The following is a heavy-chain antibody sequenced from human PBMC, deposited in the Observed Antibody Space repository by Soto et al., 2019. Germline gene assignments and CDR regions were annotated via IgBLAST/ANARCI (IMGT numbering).Heavy chain of an antibody. CDR1: GGTFSSYA. Sequence: SVKVSCKASGGTFSSYAISWVRQAPGQGLEWMGGVIPIFGTANYAQKFQGRVTITADESTSTAYMELSSLRSEDTAVYYCARVGHYYDSSGFDYWGQGTLVTVSS. CDR3: ARVGHYYDSSGFDY. CDR2: VIPIFGTA. J-gene: IGHJ4*02. V-gene: IGHV1-69*13. D-gene: IGHD3-22*01.